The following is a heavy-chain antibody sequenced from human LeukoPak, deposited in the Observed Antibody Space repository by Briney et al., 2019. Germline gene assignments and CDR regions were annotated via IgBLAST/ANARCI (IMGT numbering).Heavy chain of an antibody. V-gene: IGHV4-39*07. Sequence: SETLSLTCTVSGGSISSSSYYWGWIRQPPGKGLEWIGSIYYSGSTYYNPSLKSRVTISVDTSKNQFSLKLSSVTAADTAVYYCARGGNRLRWRPPGWFDPWGQGTLVTVSS. CDR2: IYYSGST. CDR1: GGSISSSSYY. CDR3: ARGGNRLRWRPPGWFDP. D-gene: IGHD4-23*01. J-gene: IGHJ5*02.